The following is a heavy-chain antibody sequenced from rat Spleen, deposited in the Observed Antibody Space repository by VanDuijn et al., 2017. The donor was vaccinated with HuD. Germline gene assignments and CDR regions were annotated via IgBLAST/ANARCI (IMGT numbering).Heavy chain of an antibody. V-gene: IGHV2S63*01. J-gene: IGHJ2*01. CDR1: GFSFTDYS. Sequence: EVQLKESGPGLVQPSQTLSLTCTVSGFSFTDYSLHWVRQPPGKGLEWLAAISITGDTFYNSVLKSRLTISRDISKNQVFLRMNSLQTNDTGTYYCTRDLYPFDYWGQGVMVTVSS. CDR3: TRDLYPFDY. CDR2: ISITGDT. D-gene: IGHD1-4*01.